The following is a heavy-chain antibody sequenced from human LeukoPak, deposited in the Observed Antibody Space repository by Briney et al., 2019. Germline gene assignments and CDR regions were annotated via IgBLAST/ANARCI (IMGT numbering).Heavy chain of an antibody. CDR2: ISVHNGNK. Sequence: ASVKVSCKASGYSFISYGFTWVRQAPGQGLXXMGWISVHNGNKNYAQKSQGRVTMTTDTPTSTAYMEVRSLRSDDTAVYYCARRGSGGSSDYWGQGTLVTVSS. J-gene: IGHJ4*02. V-gene: IGHV1-18*01. CDR1: GYSFISYG. D-gene: IGHD2-15*01. CDR3: ARRGSGGSSDY.